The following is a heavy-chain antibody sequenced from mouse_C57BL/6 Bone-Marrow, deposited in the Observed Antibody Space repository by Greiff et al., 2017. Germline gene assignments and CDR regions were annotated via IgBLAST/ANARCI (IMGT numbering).Heavy chain of an antibody. CDR1: GYAFSSSW. CDR3: ARWRRPWFAY. CDR2: IYPGDGDT. Sequence: QVQLQQSGPELVKPGASVKISCKASGYAFSSSWMNWVKQRPGKGLEWIGRIYPGDGDTNYNGKFKGKATLTADKSSSTAYMQLSSLTSEDSAVYFCARWRRPWFAYWGQGTLVTVSA. J-gene: IGHJ3*01. V-gene: IGHV1-82*01.